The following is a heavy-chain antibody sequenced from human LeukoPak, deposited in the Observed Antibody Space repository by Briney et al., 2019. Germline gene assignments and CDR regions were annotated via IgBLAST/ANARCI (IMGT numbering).Heavy chain of an antibody. CDR3: ARGRSGGSYYFYFDY. D-gene: IGHD1-26*01. Sequence: ASVKVSCKASGYTFTDYYMHWVRQAPGRGLEWMGWINPNSGGTNSAQKFQGRVTMTRDTSVSTAYMELNRPTSDDTAVYYCARGRSGGSYYFYFDYWGQGTLVTVSS. V-gene: IGHV1-2*02. CDR2: INPNSGGT. CDR1: GYTFTDYY. J-gene: IGHJ4*02.